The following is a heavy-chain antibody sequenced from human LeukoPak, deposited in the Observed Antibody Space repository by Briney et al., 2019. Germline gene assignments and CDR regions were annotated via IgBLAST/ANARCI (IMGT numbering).Heavy chain of an antibody. D-gene: IGHD2-2*01. Sequence: PSETLSLTCTVSGGSISSYYWSWIRQPPGKGLEWIGYIYYSGSTNYNPPLQSRVTMSVDTSTDQFSLRLSSVTAADTAVYYCARLNLPALKGAFDYWGQGTLVTVSS. CDR3: ARLNLPALKGAFDY. J-gene: IGHJ4*02. CDR1: GGSISSYY. V-gene: IGHV4-59*08. CDR2: IYYSGST.